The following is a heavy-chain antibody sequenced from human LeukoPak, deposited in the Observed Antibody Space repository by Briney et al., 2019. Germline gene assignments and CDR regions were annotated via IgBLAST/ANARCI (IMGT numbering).Heavy chain of an antibody. CDR3: ARDAKTYYYDSSGYHHYWYFDL. CDR2: ISSSGSTI. V-gene: IGHV3-48*03. CDR1: GFTFSRYT. D-gene: IGHD3-22*01. J-gene: IGHJ2*01. Sequence: GGSLRLSCAASGFTFSRYTMNWVRQAPGKGLEWVSYISSSGSTIYYADSVKGRFTISRDNAKNSLYLQMNSLRTEDTAVYYCARDAKTYYYDSSGYHHYWYFDLWGRGTLVTVSS.